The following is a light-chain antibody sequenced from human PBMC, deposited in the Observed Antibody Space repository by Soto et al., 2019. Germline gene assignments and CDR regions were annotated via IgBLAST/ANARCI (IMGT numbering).Light chain of an antibody. CDR3: QQYGRLPIT. J-gene: IGKJ5*01. CDR1: QSVTSSY. V-gene: IGKV3-20*01. CDR2: GAP. Sequence: TQSPSSLSASVGDRATLSCRASQSVTSSYLAWYQQKPGQAPRLLIYGGAPSRAAGIPDRFSGSGSGTDFTLTISRLEPEDFAVYYCQQYGRLPITFGQGTRLEIK.